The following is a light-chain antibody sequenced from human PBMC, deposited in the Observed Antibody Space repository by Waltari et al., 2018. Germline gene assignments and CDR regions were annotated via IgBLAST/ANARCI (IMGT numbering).Light chain of an antibody. J-gene: IGKJ1*01. Sequence: EIVLTQSPGTLSLSSGERATLSCRTSQSISKYLAWYQQKPGQAPRLLIYHASSSATGIPDRFSGSGSGTDFSLTISRLEPEDFAVYYCQHYESLPVTFGQGTKVEIK. CDR2: HAS. CDR3: QHYESLPVT. V-gene: IGKV3-20*01. CDR1: QSISKY.